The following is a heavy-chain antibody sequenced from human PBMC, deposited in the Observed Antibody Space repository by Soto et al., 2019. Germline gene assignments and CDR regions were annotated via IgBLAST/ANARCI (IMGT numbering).Heavy chain of an antibody. CDR3: AKAEGYCSGGSCSPQSYYYYYYMDV. CDR1: GFTFSSYA. V-gene: IGHV3-23*01. Sequence: HPGGSLRLSCAASGFTFSSYAMSWVRQAPGKGLEWVSAISGSGGSTYYADSVKGRFTISRDNSKNTLYLQMNSLRAEDTAVYYCAKAEGYCSGGSCSPQSYYYYYYMDVWGKGTTVTVSS. D-gene: IGHD2-15*01. J-gene: IGHJ6*03. CDR2: ISGSGGST.